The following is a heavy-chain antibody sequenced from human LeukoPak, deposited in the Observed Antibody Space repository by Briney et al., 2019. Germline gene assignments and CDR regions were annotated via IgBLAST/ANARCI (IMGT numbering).Heavy chain of an antibody. D-gene: IGHD4-17*01. V-gene: IGHV7-4-1*02. Sequence: ASVKVSCKASGYTFTSYAMNWVRQAPGQGLEWMGWINTNTGNPTYAQGFTGRSVFSLDTSVSTAYLQISSLKAEDTAVYYCARDHHTTVTIWYYGMDVWGQGTTVTVSS. CDR1: GYTFTSYA. CDR2: INTNTGNP. J-gene: IGHJ6*02. CDR3: ARDHHTTVTIWYYGMDV.